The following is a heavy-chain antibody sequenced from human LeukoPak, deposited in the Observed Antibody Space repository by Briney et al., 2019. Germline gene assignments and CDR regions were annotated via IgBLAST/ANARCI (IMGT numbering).Heavy chain of an antibody. CDR3: ARGDYSYGYNYHYMDV. Sequence: PGGSLRLSCADSTFTFSNYWMHWVRQAPWKGLVWVSLINSDGTDTSYADSVKGRFTISRDNAKNTLYLQMNSLRAEDTAVYYCARGDYSYGYNYHYMDVWGKGTTVTVSS. CDR2: INSDGTDT. CDR1: TFTFSNYW. J-gene: IGHJ6*03. D-gene: IGHD5-18*01. V-gene: IGHV3-74*01.